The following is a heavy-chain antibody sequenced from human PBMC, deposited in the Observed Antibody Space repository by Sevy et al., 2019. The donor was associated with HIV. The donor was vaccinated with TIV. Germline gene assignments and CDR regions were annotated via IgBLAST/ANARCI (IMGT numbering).Heavy chain of an antibody. J-gene: IGHJ4*02. CDR2: ISSSSRYI. CDR1: GFTFSSYS. CDR3: ARANSLHYSGYDPSFDY. Sequence: GGPLRLSCAASGFTFSSYSMNWVRQAPGKGLEWVPSISSSSRYIYYADSVKGRFTISRNNTKNSLYLQMNRVRAEDTAEYYCARANSLHYSGYDPSFDYWGQGTLVTVSS. D-gene: IGHD5-12*01. V-gene: IGHV3-21*01.